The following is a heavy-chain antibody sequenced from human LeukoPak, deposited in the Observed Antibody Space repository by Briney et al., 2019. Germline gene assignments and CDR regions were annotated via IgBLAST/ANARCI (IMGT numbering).Heavy chain of an antibody. J-gene: IGHJ4*02. D-gene: IGHD6-13*01. CDR1: GFTFYTYA. Sequence: GGSLRLSCAASGFTFYTYAMSWVRQAPGQRLEWMGWINAGNGNTKYSQEFQGRVTITRDTSASTAYMELSSLRSEDMAVYYCARDAVAAAGLTKTRHHYFDYWGQGTLVTVSS. CDR3: ARDAVAAAGLTKTRHHYFDY. CDR2: INAGNGNT. V-gene: IGHV1-3*03.